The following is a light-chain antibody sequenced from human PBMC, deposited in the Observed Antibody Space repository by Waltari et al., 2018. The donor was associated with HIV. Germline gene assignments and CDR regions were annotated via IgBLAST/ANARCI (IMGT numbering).Light chain of an antibody. CDR2: SAT. CDR3: QQSHSPPRS. Sequence: DIQMTQSPPSLSASVGDSVHLPCRTTESISSYVNWYQQRPGKAPTLLIYSATTVQTGVPARFTGRGSGTEFTLTISSLQPEDSGSYYCQQSHSPPRSFGGGTKVEIK. V-gene: IGKV1-39*01. CDR1: ESISSY. J-gene: IGKJ4*01.